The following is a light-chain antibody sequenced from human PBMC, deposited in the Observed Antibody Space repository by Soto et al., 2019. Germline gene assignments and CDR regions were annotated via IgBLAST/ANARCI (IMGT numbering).Light chain of an antibody. CDR3: SSYTSSSSLGV. CDR2: EVT. V-gene: IGLV2-14*03. Sequence: QSVLTQPASVSGSPGQWITISCTGTSSDVGGYNYVSWYQQHPGKAPKLMIYEVTNRPSGVSNRFSGSKSGNTASLTISGLQAEDEADYYCSSYTSSSSLGVFGNGTKVTVL. J-gene: IGLJ1*01. CDR1: SSDVGGYNY.